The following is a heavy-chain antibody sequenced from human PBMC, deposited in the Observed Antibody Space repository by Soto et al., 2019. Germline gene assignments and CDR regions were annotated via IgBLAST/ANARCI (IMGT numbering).Heavy chain of an antibody. V-gene: IGHV3-7*05. J-gene: IGHJ5*02. CDR3: ARDRAQS. CDR2: IKQDGSEK. Sequence: PGGSLRLSCVASGFTFSNYWTSWVRQAPGKGLEWVANIKQDGSEKYYVDSVKGRFTISRDNAKNSLYLQMNSLRAEDTAVYYCARDRAQSWGQGTLVTVSS. D-gene: IGHD3-10*01. CDR1: GFTFSNYW.